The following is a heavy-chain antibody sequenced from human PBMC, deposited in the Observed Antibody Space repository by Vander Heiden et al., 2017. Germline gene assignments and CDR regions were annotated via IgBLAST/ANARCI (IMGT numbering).Heavy chain of an antibody. V-gene: IGHV5-51*01. Sequence: GSGYTFTNSWIGWVRQMPGKGLEWMGIIYPGDSHTTYSPSLQGQVTFSVDKSINTAYLQWSSLKASDPAIYYCARRGGVFYFDFWGQGTLVTVSS. CDR1: GYTFTNSW. J-gene: IGHJ4*02. CDR3: ARRGGVFYFDF. D-gene: IGHD3-10*01. CDR2: IYPGDSHT.